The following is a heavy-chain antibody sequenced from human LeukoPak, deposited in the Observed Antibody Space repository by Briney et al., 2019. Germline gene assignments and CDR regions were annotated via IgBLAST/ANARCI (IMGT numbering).Heavy chain of an antibody. Sequence: SETLSLTCTVSGDSVSSPSHHWAWIRQPPGKGLEWIASIYYTGNTYYNPSLKSRLSISIDASKNYFSLKLSSVTAADTAVYFCTGKFTSTPGDWAQGTRVTVSS. D-gene: IGHD1-1*01. J-gene: IGHJ4*02. CDR3: TGKFTSTPGD. V-gene: IGHV4-39*01. CDR2: IYYTGNT. CDR1: GDSVSSPSHH.